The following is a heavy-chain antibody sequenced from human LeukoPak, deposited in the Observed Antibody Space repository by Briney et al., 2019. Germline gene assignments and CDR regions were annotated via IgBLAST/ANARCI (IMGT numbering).Heavy chain of an antibody. CDR1: GYSISSGYY. V-gene: IGHV4-38-2*02. D-gene: IGHD6-13*01. CDR3: ARFRIAAAGTCFDY. J-gene: IGHJ4*02. CDR2: IYHSGST. Sequence: SETLSLTCTVSGYSISSGYYWGWIRQPPGKGLEWIGSIYHSGSTYYNPSLKSRVTISVDTSKNQFSLKLSSVTAADTAVYYCARFRIAAAGTCFDYWGQGTLVTVSS.